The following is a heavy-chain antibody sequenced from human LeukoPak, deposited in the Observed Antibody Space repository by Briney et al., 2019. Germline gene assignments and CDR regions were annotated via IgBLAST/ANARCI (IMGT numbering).Heavy chain of an antibody. Sequence: GGSLRLSCEASGVSFSNYFMSWVRQAPGKGLEWVSYITNSGRSTNYADAVKGRFTISRDNVKKSVYLEMTDLRAEDTAVYYCAREASGNYYVFDSWGQGTLVTVSS. V-gene: IGHV3-11*04. D-gene: IGHD1-26*01. CDR2: ITNSGRST. CDR3: AREASGNYYVFDS. CDR1: GVSFSNYF. J-gene: IGHJ4*02.